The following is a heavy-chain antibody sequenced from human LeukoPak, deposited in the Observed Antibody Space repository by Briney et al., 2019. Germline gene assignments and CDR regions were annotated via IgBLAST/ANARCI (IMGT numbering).Heavy chain of an antibody. CDR2: IGAST. CDR1: GFTFSSYW. V-gene: IGHV3-53*01. Sequence: GGSLRLSCAASGFTFSSYWIHWVRQAPGKGLQWVSSIGASTYYADSVKGRFSISRDNSQNTLYLQMNSLIAEDTAVYYCAKLEGATVYWGQGALVTVSS. D-gene: IGHD1-26*01. J-gene: IGHJ4*02. CDR3: AKLEGATVY.